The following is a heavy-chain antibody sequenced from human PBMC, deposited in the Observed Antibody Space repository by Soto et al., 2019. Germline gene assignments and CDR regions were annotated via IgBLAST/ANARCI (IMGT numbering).Heavy chain of an antibody. CDR3: XARIGNPDASLYFDY. D-gene: IGHD2-2*01. J-gene: IGHJ4*02. CDR2: TYHTGST. Sequence: QVQLQESGPGLVKPSQTLSLTCTVSGGSISIGVYYWNWIRQHPGKGLEWIGYTYHTGSTYYNPSLESRVTISVXXXXXXXXXXXXXXXXXXXXXXXXARIGNPDASLYFDYWGQGTLVTVSS. V-gene: IGHV4-31*03. CDR1: GGSISIGVYY.